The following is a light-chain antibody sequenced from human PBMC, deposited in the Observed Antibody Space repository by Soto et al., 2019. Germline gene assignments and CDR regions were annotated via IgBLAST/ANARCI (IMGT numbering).Light chain of an antibody. V-gene: IGLV1-47*01. CDR2: RSN. J-gene: IGLJ2*01. CDR3: GPWDDSLSGREV. Sequence: QSVLTQPPSASGTPGQRVTISCSGSSSNIGSNYVYCYQQLPATAPKLLIYRSNQRPSVVPDHFSGSKSGTSASLGISGLRSADEDDYYCGPWDDSLSGREVFGGGTKVTVL. CDR1: SSNIGSNY.